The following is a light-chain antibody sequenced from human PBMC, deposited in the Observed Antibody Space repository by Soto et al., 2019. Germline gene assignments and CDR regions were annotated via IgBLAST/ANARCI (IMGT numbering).Light chain of an antibody. CDR1: RSDIGRYNY. V-gene: IGLV2-14*03. CDR2: EVS. CDR3: RSYSNTSSPNVL. Sequence: QSALSQPASVSGSPGQSITISCTGTRSDIGRYNYVSWYQQHPGKVPRLLIYEVSYRPSGVSARFSGSKSGSTASLTISGIQAEDEADYYCRSYSNTSSPNVLYGGGKQLTV. J-gene: IGLJ2*01.